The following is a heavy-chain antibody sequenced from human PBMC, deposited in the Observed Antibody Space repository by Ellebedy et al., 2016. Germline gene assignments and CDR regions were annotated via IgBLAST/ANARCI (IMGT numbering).Heavy chain of an antibody. D-gene: IGHD5-24*01. CDR2: ISGSGDST. CDR3: AKVAVPTGGWLQLEYYFDY. V-gene: IGHV3-23*01. CDR1: GFTFSSYA. J-gene: IGHJ4*02. Sequence: GGSLRLSCAASGFTFSSYAMSWVRQAPGKGLEWVSGISGSGDSTYYTDSVKGRFTISRDNSKNTLYLQMNSLRAEDTAVFYCAKVAVPTGGWLQLEYYFDYWGQGTLVTVSS.